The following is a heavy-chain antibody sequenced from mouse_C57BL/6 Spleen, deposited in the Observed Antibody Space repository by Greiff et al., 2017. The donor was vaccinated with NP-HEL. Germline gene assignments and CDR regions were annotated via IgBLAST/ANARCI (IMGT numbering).Heavy chain of an antibody. CDR2: ISSGSSTI. D-gene: IGHD4-1*01. CDR1: GFTFSDYG. V-gene: IGHV5-17*01. J-gene: IGHJ1*03. Sequence: EVKLVESGGGLVKPGGSLKLSCAASGFTFSDYGMHWVRQAPEKGLEWVAYISSGSSTIYYADTVKGRFTISRDNAKNTLFLQMTSLRSEDTAMYYCARKTGTSGDWYFDVWGTGTTVTVSS. CDR3: ARKTGTSGDWYFDV.